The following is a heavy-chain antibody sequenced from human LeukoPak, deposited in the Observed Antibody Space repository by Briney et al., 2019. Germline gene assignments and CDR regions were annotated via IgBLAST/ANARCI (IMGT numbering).Heavy chain of an antibody. V-gene: IGHV1-18*01. J-gene: IGHJ4*02. CDR1: VYTFTNYG. CDR3: ARSDRSGYYFDDS. CDR2: ISTHRGKT. D-gene: IGHD3-22*01. Sequence: GASVTVSYKASVYTFTNYGMSWVGQAPGQGREGMGWISTHRGKTKYAQHLQGRVTMTTDTSTSKAYMELRSLRSDDTAVYYCARSDRSGYYFDDSWGQGTLVTVSS.